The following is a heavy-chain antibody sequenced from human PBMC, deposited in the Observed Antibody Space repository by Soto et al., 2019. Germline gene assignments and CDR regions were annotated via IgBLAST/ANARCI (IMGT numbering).Heavy chain of an antibody. V-gene: IGHV3-23*01. Sequence: EVQLLESGGGLVQPGGSLRLSCAASGFSFSTYSMAWVRQTPGKGLAWVSGLSGGGSNTFYADSVQGRFTISADNSKNTVYLQMNSLRVEDTAVYYCARVSVGVAAEVFWVGGMDVWGQGTTVTVSS. CDR2: LSGGGSNT. CDR3: ARVSVGVAAEVFWVGGMDV. CDR1: GFSFSTYS. J-gene: IGHJ6*02. D-gene: IGHD6-19*01.